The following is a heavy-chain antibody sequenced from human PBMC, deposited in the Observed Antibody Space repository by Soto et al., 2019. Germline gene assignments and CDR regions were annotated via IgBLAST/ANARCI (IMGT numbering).Heavy chain of an antibody. V-gene: IGHV4-39*01. Sequence: PSETLSLTCTVSGGSISSSSYYWGWIRQPPGKGLEWIGSIYYSGSTYYNPSLKSRVTISVDTSKNQFSLKLSSVTAADTAVYYCARRRAATTTTMVGHDYWGQGTLVTVSS. J-gene: IGHJ4*02. D-gene: IGHD6-13*01. CDR2: IYYSGST. CDR3: ARRRAATTTTMVGHDY. CDR1: GGSISSSSYY.